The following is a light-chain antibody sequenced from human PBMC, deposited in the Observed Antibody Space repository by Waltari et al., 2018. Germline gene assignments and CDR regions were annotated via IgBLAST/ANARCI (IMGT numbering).Light chain of an antibody. J-gene: IGKJ4*01. Sequence: EIVLTQSPATLSLSPGERATLSCRASQSVSNFLAWYQQKPGQAPRLLIYEASKRATGNPARFSGSGSGTDFTLTISSLEPEDFAVYYCQQRSNWPPLTFGGGTKVEIK. V-gene: IGKV3-11*01. CDR3: QQRSNWPPLT. CDR2: EAS. CDR1: QSVSNF.